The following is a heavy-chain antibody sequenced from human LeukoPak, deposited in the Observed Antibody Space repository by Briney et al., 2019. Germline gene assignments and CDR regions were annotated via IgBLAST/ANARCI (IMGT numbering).Heavy chain of an antibody. CDR1: GFTFSSYS. CDR3: AEGMVTSLDY. CDR2: ISSSSSMI. Sequence: PGGSLRLSCAASGFTFSSYSMNWVRQAPGKGLEWLSYISSSSSMIYYADSVKGRFTISRDNAKNSLYLQMNSLRDEDTAVYYCAEGMVTSLDYWGQGTLLTVSS. V-gene: IGHV3-48*02. J-gene: IGHJ4*02. D-gene: IGHD5-18*01.